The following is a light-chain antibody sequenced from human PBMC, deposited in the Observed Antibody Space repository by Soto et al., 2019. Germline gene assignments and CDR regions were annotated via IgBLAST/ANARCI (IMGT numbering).Light chain of an antibody. CDR2: DVT. Sequence: QSALTQPASVSGSPGQSITVSCTGTSSDVGRYNYVSWYQQYSGKAPKLVIYDVTTRPSGVPNRFSGSKSGNTASLTISGLQAEDEADYYCSSYSIRNTPVYVFGTGTKLTVL. CDR1: SSDVGRYNY. CDR3: SSYSIRNTPVYV. V-gene: IGLV2-14*01. J-gene: IGLJ1*01.